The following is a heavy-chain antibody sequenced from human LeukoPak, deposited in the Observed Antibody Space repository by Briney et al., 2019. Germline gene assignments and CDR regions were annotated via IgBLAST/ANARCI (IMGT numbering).Heavy chain of an antibody. CDR1: GFTFSSYW. D-gene: IGHD3-22*01. J-gene: IGHJ3*02. CDR3: ARVERTYYYDSSGYYYNAFDI. CDR2: INSDGSST. V-gene: IGHV3-74*01. Sequence: RPGGSLRLSCAASGFTFSSYWMHWVRQAPGKGLVWVSRINSDGSSTSYADSVKGRFTISRDNAKNTLYLQMNSLRAEDTAVYYCARVERTYYYDSSGYYYNAFDIWGQGTMVTVSS.